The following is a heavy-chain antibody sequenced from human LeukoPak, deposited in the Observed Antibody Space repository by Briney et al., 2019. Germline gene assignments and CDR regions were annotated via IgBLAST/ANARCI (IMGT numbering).Heavy chain of an antibody. CDR1: GFTFSIYA. V-gene: IGHV3-23*01. CDR3: AKDWAYSSSWFDY. Sequence: PGGSLRLSCAASGFTFSIYAMSWVRQAPGKGLEWVSAISGSGGSTYYADSVKGRFTISRDNSKNTLYLQMNSLRAEDTAVYNCAKDWAYSSSWFDYWGQGTLVTVSS. CDR2: ISGSGGST. D-gene: IGHD6-13*01. J-gene: IGHJ4*02.